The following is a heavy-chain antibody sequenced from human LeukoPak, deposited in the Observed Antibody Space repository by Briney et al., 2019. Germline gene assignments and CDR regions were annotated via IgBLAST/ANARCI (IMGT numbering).Heavy chain of an antibody. CDR1: VYTFTGYY. V-gene: IGHV1-2*02. Sequence: AASVKVSCKASVYTFTGYYMHWVRQAPGQGLEWMGWINPNSGDTNYAQKFQGRVTMTRDTSIRTAYMELSRLRSDDTAVYYCARDKGSSWTNFDYWGQGTLVTVSS. D-gene: IGHD6-13*01. CDR3: ARDKGSSWTNFDY. CDR2: INPNSGDT. J-gene: IGHJ4*02.